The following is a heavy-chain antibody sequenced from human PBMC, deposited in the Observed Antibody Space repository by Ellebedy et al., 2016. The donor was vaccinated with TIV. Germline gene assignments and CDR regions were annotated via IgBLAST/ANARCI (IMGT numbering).Heavy chain of an antibody. CDR3: ARDSRYCSGGSCHPQSYGLDV. D-gene: IGHD2-15*01. J-gene: IGHJ6*02. V-gene: IGHV4-39*07. CDR2: TYYSGST. CDR1: GGSISSSDHY. Sequence: MPSETLSLTCTVSGGSISSSDHYWVWIRQPPGKGLEWIGGTYYSGSTHYNPSLKSRVTISIDTSKNQFSLSLSSVTAAETAVYYCARDSRYCSGGSCHPQSYGLDVWGQGTTVTVS.